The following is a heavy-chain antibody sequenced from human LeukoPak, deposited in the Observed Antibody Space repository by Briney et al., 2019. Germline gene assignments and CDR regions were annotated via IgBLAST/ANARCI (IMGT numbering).Heavy chain of an antibody. CDR1: GFTFSSYA. CDR3: AKSGITMVRGDSAFDP. V-gene: IGHV3-23*01. Sequence: GGSLRLSCAASGFTFSSYAMSWVRQAPGKGLEWVSAISGSGGSTYYADSVKGRFTISRDNSKNTLYLQVNSLRAEDTAVYYCAKSGITMVRGDSAFDPWGQGTLVTVSS. CDR2: ISGSGGST. J-gene: IGHJ5*02. D-gene: IGHD3-10*01.